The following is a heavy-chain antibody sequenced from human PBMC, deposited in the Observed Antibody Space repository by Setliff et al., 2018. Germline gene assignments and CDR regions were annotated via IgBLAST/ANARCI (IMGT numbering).Heavy chain of an antibody. CDR3: AREPLWGSHDAFDI. CDR2: ISAHNANT. CDR1: GYIFTSYA. D-gene: IGHD7-27*01. J-gene: IGHJ3*02. Sequence: ASVKVSCKASGYIFTSYAINWVRQAPGQGLEWMGSISAHNANTNYAQNLQGRVTMTRDTSTSTAYMELRSLRSDDTAVYYCAREPLWGSHDAFDIWGQGTMVTVSS. V-gene: IGHV1-18*01.